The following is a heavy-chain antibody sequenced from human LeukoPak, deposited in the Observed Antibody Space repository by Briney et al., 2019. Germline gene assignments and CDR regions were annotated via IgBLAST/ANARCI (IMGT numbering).Heavy chain of an antibody. V-gene: IGHV4-59*01. D-gene: IGHD3-10*01. J-gene: IGHJ5*02. CDR1: GGSISSYY. CDR2: IHYTGST. CDR3: ARGGYYGSGNDFRFDP. Sequence: PSETLSLTCTVSGGSISSYYWSWIRQSPGKGLECIGNIHYTGSTNYNPSLKSRVTISVETSKNQFSLKLKSVTAADTAVYYCARGGYYGSGNDFRFDPWGQGTLVTASS.